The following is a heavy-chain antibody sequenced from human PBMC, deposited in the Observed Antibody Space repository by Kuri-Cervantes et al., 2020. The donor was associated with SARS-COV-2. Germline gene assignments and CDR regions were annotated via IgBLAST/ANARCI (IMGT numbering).Heavy chain of an antibody. V-gene: IGHV4-30-2*01. CDR3: ARTGWFGENYYGMDV. D-gene: IGHD3-10*01. CDR2: IYHSGST. CDR1: DGSISSGGYS. J-gene: IGHJ6*02. Sequence: SLTLSCALTDGSISSGGYSWTWIRQPPGKGLEWIGYIYHSGSTYYNPSLKSRVTISVDRSKNKFSLKLSSVTAADTAVYYCARTGWFGENYYGMDVWGHGTTVTVSS.